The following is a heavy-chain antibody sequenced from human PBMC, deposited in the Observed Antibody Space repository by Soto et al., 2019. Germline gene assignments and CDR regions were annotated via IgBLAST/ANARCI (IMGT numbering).Heavy chain of an antibody. CDR1: GFTFSSYS. Sequence: GGSLRLSCSASGFTFSSYSMNWVRPGPGKGLEWVSYISSSSSTIYYADSVKGRFTISRDNAKNSLYLQMNSLRDEDTAVSYCARVRYFDWNDAFDIWGQGTIVTVSS. D-gene: IGHD3-9*01. CDR2: ISSSSSTI. V-gene: IGHV3-48*02. CDR3: ARVRYFDWNDAFDI. J-gene: IGHJ3*02.